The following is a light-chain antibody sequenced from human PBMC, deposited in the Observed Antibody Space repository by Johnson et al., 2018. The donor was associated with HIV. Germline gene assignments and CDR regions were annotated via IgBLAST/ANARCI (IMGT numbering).Light chain of an antibody. CDR1: TSNIGSNT. Sequence: QSVLTQPPSASGTPGQRVTISCSGATSNIGSNTVNWYHQLPGAAPKLLIYRNNQRPSGVPDRFSGSKSGTSSSLAISGLQAEDEADYYCATWDDNLNGYVFGTGTQVT. CDR2: RNN. CDR3: ATWDDNLNGYV. V-gene: IGLV1-44*01. J-gene: IGLJ1*01.